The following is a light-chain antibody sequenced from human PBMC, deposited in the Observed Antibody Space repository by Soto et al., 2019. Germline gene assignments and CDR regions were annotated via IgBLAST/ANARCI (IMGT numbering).Light chain of an antibody. CDR1: RYITNS. CDR3: QQYDNLPLT. J-gene: IGKJ4*01. Sequence: DIQLTLSPSSMSASVGYRFTITCQASRYITNSLHWFQQKPGKAPKLLIYDASILQAGVPSRFSGSGSGIDFTFTISSLQPEDIATYYCQQYDNLPLTFGGGTKVDIK. V-gene: IGKV1-33*01. CDR2: DAS.